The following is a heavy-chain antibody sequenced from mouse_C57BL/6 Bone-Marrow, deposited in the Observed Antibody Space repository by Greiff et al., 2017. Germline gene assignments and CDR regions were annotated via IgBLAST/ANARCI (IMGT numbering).Heavy chain of an antibody. CDR3: ARATMRWWVAY. J-gene: IGHJ3*01. V-gene: IGHV1-78*01. CDR2: IYPCDGSP. CDR1: GYTFTDYT. Sequence: QVQLKESDAELVKPGASVKISCTVSGYTFTDYTIHWVKQRPEQGLEWIGYIYPCDGSPKYNAQFTGKATLTADTSSSTAYMQLNSLTSEDSAVYVCARATMRWWVAYWGQGTLVTVSA. D-gene: IGHD2-1*01.